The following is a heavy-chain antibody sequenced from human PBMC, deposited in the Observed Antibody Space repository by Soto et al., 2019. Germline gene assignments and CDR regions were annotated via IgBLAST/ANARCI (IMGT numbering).Heavy chain of an antibody. CDR3: ARDHKAARFFYYYGMDV. Sequence: EVQLVESGGGLVQPGGSLRLSCAASGFTVSSNDMSWVRQAPGKGLEWVSVIYSGGSTYYADSVKGRFTISRDNSKNTLYLQMNSLRAEDTAVYYCARDHKAARFFYYYGMDVCGQGTTVTVSS. CDR2: IYSGGST. CDR1: GFTVSSND. J-gene: IGHJ6*02. D-gene: IGHD6-6*01. V-gene: IGHV3-66*01.